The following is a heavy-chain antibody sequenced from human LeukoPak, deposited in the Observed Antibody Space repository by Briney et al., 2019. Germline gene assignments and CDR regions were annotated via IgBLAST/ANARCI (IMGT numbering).Heavy chain of an antibody. V-gene: IGHV3-23*05. CDR1: GFTFDSYA. D-gene: IGHD2-15*01. Sequence: GGSLRLSCAASGFTFDSYALAWVRQAPGKGLEWVSSFASGRSPSYEDSVKGRLTMSRDNAKNTVYLQMDNLRAEDTAIYYCARQLGYCSAGTCYFDSWGQGTLVAVSS. CDR2: FASGRSP. J-gene: IGHJ4*02. CDR3: ARQLGYCSAGTCYFDS.